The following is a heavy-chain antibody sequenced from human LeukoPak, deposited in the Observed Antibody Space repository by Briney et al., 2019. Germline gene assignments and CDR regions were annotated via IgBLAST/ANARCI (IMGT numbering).Heavy chain of an antibody. CDR2: VRDKGHSYAT. Sequence: PGGSLRLSCAASGFTFSDSPIHWVRQASGKGLEWVGRVRDKGHSYATGYAASVEGRFIISRDDSKNTAYLQMNSLKTEDTAMYYCARQPQGTGTVDYWGQGTLVTVSS. V-gene: IGHV3-73*01. J-gene: IGHJ4*02. CDR3: ARQPQGTGTVDY. CDR1: GFTFSDSP. D-gene: IGHD3/OR15-3a*01.